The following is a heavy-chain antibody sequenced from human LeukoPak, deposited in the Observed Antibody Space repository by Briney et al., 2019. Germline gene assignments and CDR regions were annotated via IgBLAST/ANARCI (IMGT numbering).Heavy chain of an antibody. V-gene: IGHV1-8*01. CDR1: GYTFTSYD. CDR2: MNPNSGNT. J-gene: IGHJ4*02. D-gene: IGHD3-10*01. Sequence: GASVKVSCKASGYTFTSYDINWVRQATGQGLEWMGWMNPNSGNTGYAQKFQGRVTMTRNTSISTAYMELSSLRSEDTAVYYCARAPPGGGELLKKRTFDYWGQGTLVTVSS. CDR3: ARAPPGGGELLKKRTFDY.